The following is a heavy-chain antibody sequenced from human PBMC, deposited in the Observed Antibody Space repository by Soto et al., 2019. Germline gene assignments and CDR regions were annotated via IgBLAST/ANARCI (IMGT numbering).Heavy chain of an antibody. CDR1: GGSISSGDYY. Sequence: SETLSLTCTVSGGSISSGDYYWSWIRQPPGKGLEWIGYISDSGNTFSTPSLASRLTISVDTSQNQFTLELTSVTAADTAIYYCARDLKNDSGDYIVLDAFDVWGHGSMVTGSS. CDR3: ARDLKNDSGDYIVLDAFDV. CDR2: ISDSGNT. J-gene: IGHJ3*01. D-gene: IGHD4-17*01. V-gene: IGHV4-30-4*01.